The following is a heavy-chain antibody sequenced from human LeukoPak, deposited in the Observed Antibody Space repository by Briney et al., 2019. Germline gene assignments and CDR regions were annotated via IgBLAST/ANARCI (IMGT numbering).Heavy chain of an antibody. V-gene: IGHV4-38-2*01. J-gene: IGHJ5*01. CDR3: ARHEDYYSSTGTVDS. CDR1: GYSIRSSYH. CDR2: IHHSGTS. D-gene: IGHD1-1*01. Sequence: PSETLSLXCAVSGYSIRSSYHWGWIRQPPVKGLEWIGSIHHSGTSYSNPSLKSRITTSVDTSKTQFSLKVTSVTASDTAVYYCARHEDYYSSTGTVDSWGQGILITVSS.